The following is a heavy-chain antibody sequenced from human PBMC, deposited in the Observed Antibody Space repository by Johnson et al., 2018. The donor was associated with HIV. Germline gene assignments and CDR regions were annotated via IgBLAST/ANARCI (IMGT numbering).Heavy chain of an antibody. Sequence: MLLVESGGGLVKPGGSLRLSCAASGFTVSSNYMSWVRQAPGKGLEWVSVIYSGGSTYYADSEKGRYTISRDNSKNTLYLQMNSLRADDTAVYYCARAYSYGAFDIWGQGTRVTVSS. J-gene: IGHJ3*02. CDR3: ARAYSYGAFDI. CDR2: IYSGGST. V-gene: IGHV3-66*01. CDR1: GFTVSSNY. D-gene: IGHD5-18*01.